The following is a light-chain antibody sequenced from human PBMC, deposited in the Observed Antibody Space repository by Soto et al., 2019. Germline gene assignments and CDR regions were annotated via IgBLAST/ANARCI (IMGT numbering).Light chain of an antibody. V-gene: IGKV1-9*01. CDR2: AAS. J-gene: IGKJ5*01. CDR1: QGISSY. CDR3: QQLNSYSIT. Sequence: DNQLTQSPSFLSASVGDRVTITCRASQGISSYLAWYQQKPGKAPKLLIYAASTLQSGVPSRFSGSGSGTEFTLTISSLQPEDFATYYCQQLNSYSITFGQGTRLEIK.